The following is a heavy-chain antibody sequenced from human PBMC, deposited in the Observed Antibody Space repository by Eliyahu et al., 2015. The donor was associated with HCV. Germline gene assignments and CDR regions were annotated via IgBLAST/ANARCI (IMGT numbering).Heavy chain of an antibody. CDR1: GYPFTSYS. CDR2: ISTSNGDT. Sequence: QVQLVQSGAEVKRPGASVKVSCKASGYPFTSYSISWVRQAPGQGLEWMGWISTSNGDTNFAQKLRGRLTMTTDTSTSTAYMELRSLTSDDTAMYYCARDLRGSESSWGQGTLVTVSS. J-gene: IGHJ5*02. D-gene: IGHD3-10*01. V-gene: IGHV1-18*04. CDR3: ARDLRGSESS.